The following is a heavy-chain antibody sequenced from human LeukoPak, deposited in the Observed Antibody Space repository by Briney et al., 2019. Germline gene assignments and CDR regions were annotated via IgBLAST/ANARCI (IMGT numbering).Heavy chain of an antibody. J-gene: IGHJ3*02. D-gene: IGHD1-14*01. CDR3: ARDLPLRAFDI. CDR1: GGSISSSSYY. Sequence: PSETLSLTCTVSGGSISSSSYYWGWIRQPPGKGLEWIGSIYYSGSTYYNPSLKSRVTISVDTSKNQFSLKLSSVTAADTAVYYCARDLPLRAFDIWGQGTMVTVSS. V-gene: IGHV4-39*02. CDR2: IYYSGST.